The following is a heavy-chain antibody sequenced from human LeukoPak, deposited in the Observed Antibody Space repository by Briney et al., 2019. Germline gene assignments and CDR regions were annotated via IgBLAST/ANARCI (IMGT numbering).Heavy chain of an antibody. V-gene: IGHV1-24*01. CDR1: GYTLTELS. CDR2: FDPEDGET. D-gene: IGHD3-22*01. J-gene: IGHJ4*02. Sequence: ASVKVSCKVSGYTLTELSMHWVRQAPGKGLEWMGGFDPEDGETIYAQKFQGRVTMTEDTSTDTAYMELSSLRSEDTAVYYCARDHGPDYYDSSGYHYWGQGNLGTVSS. CDR3: ARDHGPDYYDSSGYHY.